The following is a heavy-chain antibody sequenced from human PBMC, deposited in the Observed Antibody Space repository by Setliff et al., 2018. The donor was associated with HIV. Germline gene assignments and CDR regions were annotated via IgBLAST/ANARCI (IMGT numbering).Heavy chain of an antibody. V-gene: IGHV7-4-1*02. J-gene: IGHJ4*02. D-gene: IGHD3-22*01. Sequence: ASVKVSCKASGYSLNKYGMNWVRQAPGQGLEWMGWIDTNTGKPTYVQGTTGRFVFSLDTSVNATYLQITALKTEDTAVYYCARAGAYYYDGSGYKIFTRFDSWGQGTLVTVSS. CDR1: GYSLNKYG. CDR2: IDTNTGKP. CDR3: ARAGAYYYDGSGYKIFTRFDS.